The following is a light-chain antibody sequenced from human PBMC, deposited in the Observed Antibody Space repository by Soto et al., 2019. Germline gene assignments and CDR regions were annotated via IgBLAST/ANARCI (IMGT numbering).Light chain of an antibody. CDR3: QQYGSSPVT. V-gene: IGKV3-20*01. CDR1: QSVSSSY. J-gene: IGKJ1*01. Sequence: EIVLTQSPGTLSLSPGGRATLSCRASQSVSSSYLAWYQQKPGQAPRLLIYGASSRATDIPDRFSGSGSGTAFTLTISRLEPEDFAVYYCQQYGSSPVTFGQGPKVEIK. CDR2: GAS.